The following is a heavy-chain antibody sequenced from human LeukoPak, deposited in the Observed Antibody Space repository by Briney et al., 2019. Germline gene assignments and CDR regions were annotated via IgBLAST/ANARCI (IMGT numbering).Heavy chain of an antibody. J-gene: IGHJ3*02. CDR1: GFIFSTYG. D-gene: IGHD3-10*01. Sequence: PGRSLRLSCAASGFIFSTYGMHWVRQAPGKGLEWVAVIWYDGSNKYYADSVKGRFTISRDNSKNTLYLQMNSLRGEDTGVYYCARASGPFDIWGQGTMVTVSS. V-gene: IGHV3-33*01. CDR3: ARASGPFDI. CDR2: IWYDGSNK.